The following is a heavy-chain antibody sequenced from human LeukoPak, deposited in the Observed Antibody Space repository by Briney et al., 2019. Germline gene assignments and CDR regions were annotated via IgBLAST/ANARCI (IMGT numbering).Heavy chain of an antibody. D-gene: IGHD6-19*01. CDR3: ARAVRQWLVRIDY. CDR1: GGAFSGYY. V-gene: IGHV4-34*01. J-gene: IGHJ4*02. Sequence: KPSETLSLTCAVYGGAFSGYYWSWIRQPPGKGLEWIGEINHSGSTNCNPSLKSRVTISVDTSKNQFSLKLSSVTAADTAVYYCARAVRQWLVRIDYWGQGTLVTVSS. CDR2: INHSGST.